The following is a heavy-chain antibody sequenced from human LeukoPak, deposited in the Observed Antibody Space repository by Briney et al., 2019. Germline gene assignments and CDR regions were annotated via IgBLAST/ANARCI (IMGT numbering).Heavy chain of an antibody. CDR2: ISYDGSNK. D-gene: IGHD5-12*01. Sequence: GRALRLSCAASGFTFSSYAMHWVRQAPGKGLEWVAVISYDGSNKYYADSVKGRFTISRDNSKNTLFLQMNSLSAEDTAVYYCAKDRSMRLNSGYGLGDCWGQGTLVTVSA. V-gene: IGHV3-30*04. CDR3: AKDRSMRLNSGYGLGDC. CDR1: GFTFSSYA. J-gene: IGHJ4*02.